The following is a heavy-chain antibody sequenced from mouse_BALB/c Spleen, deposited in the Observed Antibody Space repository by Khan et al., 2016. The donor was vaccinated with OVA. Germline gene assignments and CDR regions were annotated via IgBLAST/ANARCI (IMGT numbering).Heavy chain of an antibody. J-gene: IGHJ2*01. CDR3: ARDRIDY. V-gene: IGHV1-7*01. CDR2: INPSSGYT. Sequence: VELVESGAELAKPGASVKMSCKASGYTFTSYWMPWVKQRPGQGLEWIGYINPSSGYTEYNQNFKDKATLTADKSSSTAYMQLSSLTSEDSAVYYCARDRIDYWGQGTTLTVSS. CDR1: GYTFTSYW.